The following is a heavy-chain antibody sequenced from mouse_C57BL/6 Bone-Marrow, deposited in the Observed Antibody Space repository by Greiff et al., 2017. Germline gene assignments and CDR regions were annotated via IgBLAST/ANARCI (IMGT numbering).Heavy chain of an antibody. CDR2: IDPYNGGT. D-gene: IGHD2-1*01. J-gene: IGHJ4*01. CDR3: ARELLFFYYANDY. Sequence: EVKLVESGPVLVKPGASVKMSCKASGYTFTDYYMNWVKQSHGKSLEWIGVIDPYNGGTSYNQKFKGKATLTVDKSSSTAYMELNSLTSEDSAVYYCARELLFFYYANDYWGQGTAVTVSS. CDR1: GYTFTDYY. V-gene: IGHV1-19*01.